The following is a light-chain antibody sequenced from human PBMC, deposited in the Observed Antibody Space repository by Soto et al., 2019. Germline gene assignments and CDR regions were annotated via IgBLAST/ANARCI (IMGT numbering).Light chain of an antibody. CDR1: QAISRN. CDR2: GAS. Sequence: DIQMTQSPSSLSASVGDRVTIICRAGQAISRNLNWYQQKPGKASKLLIYGASSLQSRVPSRFSGSGSGTGFTLIISSLQPEDSATYYCQQSYNKAFGGGTKVDIK. CDR3: QQSYNKA. J-gene: IGKJ4*01. V-gene: IGKV1-39*01.